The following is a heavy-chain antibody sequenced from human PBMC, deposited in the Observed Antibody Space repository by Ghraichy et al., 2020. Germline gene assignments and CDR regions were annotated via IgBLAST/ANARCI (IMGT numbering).Heavy chain of an antibody. CDR2: INHSGST. Sequence: SETLSLTCAVYGGSFSGYYWSWIRQPPGKGLEWIGEINHSGSTNYNPSLKSRVTISVDTSKNQFSLKLSSVTAADTAVYYCARERCSSTSCHRRRGHYMDVWGKGTTVTVSS. V-gene: IGHV4-34*01. J-gene: IGHJ6*03. CDR1: GGSFSGYY. D-gene: IGHD2-2*01. CDR3: ARERCSSTSCHRRRGHYMDV.